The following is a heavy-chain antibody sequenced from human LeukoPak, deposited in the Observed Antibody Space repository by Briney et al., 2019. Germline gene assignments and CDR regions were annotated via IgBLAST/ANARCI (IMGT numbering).Heavy chain of an antibody. CDR3: ARGRRYYDTPGGFDI. V-gene: IGHV4-34*01. CDR1: GGSFSGYY. D-gene: IGHD3-22*01. CDR2: INHSGST. Sequence: SETLSLTCAVYGGSFSGYYWSWIRQPPGKGLEWIGEINHSGSTNYNPSLKSRVTISVDTSKNQFSLKLSSVTAADTAVYYCARGRRYYDTPGGFDIWGQGTMVTVSS. J-gene: IGHJ3*02.